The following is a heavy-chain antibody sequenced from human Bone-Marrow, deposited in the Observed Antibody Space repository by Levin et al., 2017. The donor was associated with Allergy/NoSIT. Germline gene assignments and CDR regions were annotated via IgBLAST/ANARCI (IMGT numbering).Heavy chain of an antibody. Sequence: SETLSLTCSVSGGSISSGNYYWTWIRQPAGKGLEWIGRIYSSGSTNYNPSLKSRVTMSVDTSKNQFSLKLSFVTAADTAVYYCARLVWGYCNIPGCRPRDYYYTYMDVWGKGTTVTVSS. CDR1: GGSISSGNYY. J-gene: IGHJ6*03. CDR3: ARLVWGYCNIPGCRPRDYYYTYMDV. CDR2: IYSSGST. D-gene: IGHD2/OR15-2a*01. V-gene: IGHV4-61*02.